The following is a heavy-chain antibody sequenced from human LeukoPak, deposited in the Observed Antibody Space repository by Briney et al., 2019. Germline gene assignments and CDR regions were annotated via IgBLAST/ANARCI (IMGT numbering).Heavy chain of an antibody. CDR1: GGSISSYY. J-gene: IGHJ6*03. V-gene: IGHV4-59*01. CDR3: ARVPQERYYYYYMDV. D-gene: IGHD1-1*01. CDR2: IYYSGST. Sequence: SETLSLTCTVSGGSISSYYWSWIRQPPGKGLEWIGYIYYSGSTNYKPSLKSRVTISVDTSKNQFSLKLSSVTAADTAVYYCARVPQERYYYYYMDVWAKGPRSPSP.